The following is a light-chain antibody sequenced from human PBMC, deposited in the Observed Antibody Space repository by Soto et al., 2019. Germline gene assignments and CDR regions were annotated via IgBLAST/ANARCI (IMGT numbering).Light chain of an antibody. Sequence: QSVLTQPPSASGTPGQRVTISCSGSSSNIGRNTVNWYQQFPGTAPKLLIYGNNQRPSGVPDRFYGSKSGPSASLAISGLQSEDEADYYCAAWEDSLSGPVFGGGTTLTVL. CDR2: GNN. CDR3: AAWEDSLSGPV. CDR1: SSNIGRNT. J-gene: IGLJ3*02. V-gene: IGLV1-44*01.